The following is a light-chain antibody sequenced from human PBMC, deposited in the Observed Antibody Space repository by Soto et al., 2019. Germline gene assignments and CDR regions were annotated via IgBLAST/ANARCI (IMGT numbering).Light chain of an antibody. CDR1: QGITSY. J-gene: IGKJ4*01. CDR2: GAS. CDR3: QQSHSYPST. Sequence: QMTQSPSSLSASVGDRVTITCRASQGITSYLAWYQQKPGKAPKLLIYGASTLQSGVPSRFSGSGSGTDFTLTINSLQAEDFATYYCQQSHSYPSTFGGGTKVDIK. V-gene: IGKV1-9*01.